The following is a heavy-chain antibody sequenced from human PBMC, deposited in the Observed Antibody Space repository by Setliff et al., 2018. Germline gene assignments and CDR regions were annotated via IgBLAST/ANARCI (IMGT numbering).Heavy chain of an antibody. CDR1: GATFSSYG. J-gene: IGHJ6*03. Sequence: ASVKVSCKASGATFSSYGISWVRQAPGQGLEWRGGTISMFGTTEYARKFQGRVTIITDESTSTAYMQLSSLGSEDTAVYYCVREGVDSRSSTDYRYYMDVWGKGTTVTVS. D-gene: IGHD3-22*01. V-gene: IGHV1-69*05. CDR3: VREGVDSRSSTDYRYYMDV. CDR2: TISMFGTT.